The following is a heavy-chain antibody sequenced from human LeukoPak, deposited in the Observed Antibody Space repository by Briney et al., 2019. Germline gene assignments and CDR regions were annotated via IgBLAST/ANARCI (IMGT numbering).Heavy chain of an antibody. Sequence: SETLSLTCAVYGGSFSGYYWSWIRQPPGKGLEWIREINHSGSTNYNPSLKSRVTISVDTSKNQFSLKLSSVTAADTAVYYCARAGAHSSSPYRTPYYYYYYMDVWGKGTTVTVSS. D-gene: IGHD6-6*01. J-gene: IGHJ6*03. CDR2: INHSGST. CDR1: GGSFSGYY. V-gene: IGHV4-34*01. CDR3: ARAGAHSSSPYRTPYYYYYYMDV.